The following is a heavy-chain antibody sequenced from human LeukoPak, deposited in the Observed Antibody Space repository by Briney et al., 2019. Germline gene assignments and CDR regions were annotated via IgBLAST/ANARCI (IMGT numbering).Heavy chain of an antibody. CDR1: GGSISSSSYY. CDR3: ARVVPAATYGYGMDV. J-gene: IGHJ6*02. CDR2: IYYSGRV. V-gene: IGHV4-39*01. Sequence: SETLSLTCTVSGGSISSSSYYWGWIRQPPGKGLEWIGSIYYSGRVYYNPSLKSRVTISVDTSKNQFSLKLTSVTAADTAVYYCARVVPAATYGYGMDVWGQGTTVTVSS. D-gene: IGHD2-2*01.